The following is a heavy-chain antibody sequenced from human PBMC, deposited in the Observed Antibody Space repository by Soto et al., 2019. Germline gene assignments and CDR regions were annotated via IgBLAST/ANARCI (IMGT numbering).Heavy chain of an antibody. CDR1: GYTFTSYG. D-gene: IGHD3-22*01. Sequence: GASVKVSCKASGYTFTSYGISWVRQAPGQGLEWMGWISAYNGNTNYAQKLQGRVTMTTDTSTSTAYMELRSLRSDDTAVYYCAGEAYYYDSSGYVKDAYDIWGQGTMVTVSS. CDR3: AGEAYYYDSSGYVKDAYDI. V-gene: IGHV1-18*01. CDR2: ISAYNGNT. J-gene: IGHJ3*02.